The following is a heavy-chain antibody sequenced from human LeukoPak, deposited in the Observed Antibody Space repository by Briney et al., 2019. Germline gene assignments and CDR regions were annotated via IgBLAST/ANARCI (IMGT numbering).Heavy chain of an antibody. CDR3: ARPDWELTLAHAFDI. D-gene: IGHD3/OR15-3a*01. CDR2: IFYSGST. V-gene: IGHV4-61*01. J-gene: IGHJ3*02. Sequence: PSETLSLTCSVSGGSVSSGSYYWSWIRQPPGKGLEWIGYIFYSGSTNYNPSLKSRVTISVDPSKSQFSLKLNSVTAADTAVYYCARPDWELTLAHAFDIWGQGTMVTVSS. CDR1: GGSVSSGSYY.